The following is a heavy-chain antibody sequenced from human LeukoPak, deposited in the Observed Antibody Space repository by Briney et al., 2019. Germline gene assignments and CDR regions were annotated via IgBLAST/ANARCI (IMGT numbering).Heavy chain of an antibody. CDR3: AREKLQLPLGYDY. D-gene: IGHD2-2*01. V-gene: IGHV1-2*02. Sequence: ASVKVSCKASGYTFTGYYMHCVRQAPGQGLEWMGWINPNSGGTNYAQKFQGRVTMTRDTSISTAYMELSRLRSDDTAVYYCAREKLQLPLGYDYWGQGTQVTVSS. CDR1: GYTFTGYY. CDR2: INPNSGGT. J-gene: IGHJ4*02.